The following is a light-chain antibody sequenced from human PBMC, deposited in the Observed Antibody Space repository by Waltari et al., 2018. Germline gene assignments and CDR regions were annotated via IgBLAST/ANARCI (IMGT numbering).Light chain of an antibody. CDR3: QQYYATPRT. CDR1: QSVLYSSNNKNH. J-gene: IGKJ3*01. CDR2: WAS. V-gene: IGKV4-1*01. Sequence: DIVMTQSPDSLAGSLGERATINCKSSQSVLYSSNNKNHLAWYQQKPGQSPKLLIYWASTRESGVPDRFSGSGSGTDFTLTISSLQAEDVAVYYCQQYYATPRTFGPGTKVDIK.